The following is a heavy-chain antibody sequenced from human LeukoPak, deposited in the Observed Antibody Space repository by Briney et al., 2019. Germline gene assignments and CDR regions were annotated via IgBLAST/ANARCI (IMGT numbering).Heavy chain of an antibody. D-gene: IGHD3-3*01. CDR2: MNPNSGNT. CDR3: ARGGVGITIFGVLYYFDY. CDR1: GYTFTSYD. V-gene: IGHV1-8*01. Sequence: ASVKVSCKASGYTFTSYDINWVRQATGQGLEWMGWMNPNSGNTGYAQKFQGRVTMTRNTSISTAYMELSGLRSEDTAVYYCARGGVGITIFGVLYYFDYWGQGTLVTVSS. J-gene: IGHJ4*02.